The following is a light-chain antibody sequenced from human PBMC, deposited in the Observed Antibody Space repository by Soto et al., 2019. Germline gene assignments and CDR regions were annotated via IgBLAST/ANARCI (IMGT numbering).Light chain of an antibody. CDR3: SSYRSSTTYV. CDR2: DVD. J-gene: IGLJ1*01. CDR1: SSDIGGYNH. Sequence: QSALTQPTSVSGSPGQSITISCTGVSSDIGGYNHVSWYQQHPGKVPRLIIYDVDNRPLGVSNRFSGSKSGNTASLTISGLQAEDEADYYCSSYRSSTTYVFGTGTKVTVL. V-gene: IGLV2-14*03.